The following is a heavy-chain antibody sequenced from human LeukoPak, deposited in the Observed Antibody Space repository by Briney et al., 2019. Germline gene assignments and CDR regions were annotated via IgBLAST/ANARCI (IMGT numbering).Heavy chain of an antibody. V-gene: IGHV3-23*01. CDR2: ISGSGGDT. Sequence: PGGSLRLSCAASGLTFRNYGMNWVRQAPGKGLEWVSVISGSGGDTYYADSVKGRFTISRDNPKNTLYPQMNSLTAEDTAVYYCAKGNRAYCGGDCYLDSWGQGTQVTVSS. D-gene: IGHD2-21*02. CDR1: GLTFRNYG. J-gene: IGHJ4*02. CDR3: AKGNRAYCGGDCYLDS.